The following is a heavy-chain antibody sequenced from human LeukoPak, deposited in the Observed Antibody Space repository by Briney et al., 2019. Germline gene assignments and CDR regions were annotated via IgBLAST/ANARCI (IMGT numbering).Heavy chain of an antibody. D-gene: IGHD4-17*01. CDR2: IYYSGST. V-gene: IGHV4-39*07. Sequence: SETLSLTCTVSGGSISSSSYYWGWIRQPPGKGLEWIGSIYYSGSTYYNPSLKSRVTISVDTSKNQFSLKLSSVTAADTAVYYCARAGVPPSLYGDYDRPNWFDPWGQGTLVTVSS. J-gene: IGHJ5*02. CDR1: GGSISSSSYY. CDR3: ARAGVPPSLYGDYDRPNWFDP.